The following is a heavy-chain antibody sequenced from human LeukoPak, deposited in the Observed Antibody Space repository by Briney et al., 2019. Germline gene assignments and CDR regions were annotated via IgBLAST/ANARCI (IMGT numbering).Heavy chain of an antibody. V-gene: IGHV3-23*01. CDR2: ISASSVST. CDR1: EFTFSNSA. Sequence: GGSLRLSCAASEFTFSNSAMSWVRQAPGKGLEWVSAISASSVSTYYADSVKGRFTISRDNSENTLYLQMNSLRAEDTAVYYCAKALDACDIWGQGTMVTVSS. CDR3: AKALDACDI. J-gene: IGHJ3*02.